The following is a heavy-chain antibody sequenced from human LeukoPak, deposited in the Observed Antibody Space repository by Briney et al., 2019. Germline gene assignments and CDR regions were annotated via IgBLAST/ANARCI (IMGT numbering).Heavy chain of an antibody. Sequence: SETLSLTCAVYGGSFSGYYWSWIRQPPGKGLEWIGEINHSGSTDYNPSLKSRVTISVDTSKNQFSLKLSSVTAADTAVYYCARGHTTIFGVVDYWGQGTLVTVSS. V-gene: IGHV4-34*01. CDR3: ARGHTTIFGVVDY. CDR1: GGSFSGYY. CDR2: INHSGST. J-gene: IGHJ4*02. D-gene: IGHD3-3*01.